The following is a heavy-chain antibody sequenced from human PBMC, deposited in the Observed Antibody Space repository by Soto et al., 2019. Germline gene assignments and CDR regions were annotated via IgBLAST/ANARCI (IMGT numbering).Heavy chain of an antibody. CDR2: INHSRST. Sequence: SETLSLTCAVYGGSFSGYYWSWIRQPPGKGLEWIGEINHSRSTNYNPSLKSRVTISVDTSKNQFSLKLSSVTAADTAVYYCARGSSSGWYGSYFDYWGQGTLVTVSS. V-gene: IGHV4-34*01. CDR3: ARGSSSGWYGSYFDY. D-gene: IGHD6-19*01. CDR1: GGSFSGYY. J-gene: IGHJ4*02.